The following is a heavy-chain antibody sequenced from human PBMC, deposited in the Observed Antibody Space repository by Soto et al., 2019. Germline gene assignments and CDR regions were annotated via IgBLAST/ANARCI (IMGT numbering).Heavy chain of an antibody. CDR3: ATWPSYSGYDFDY. D-gene: IGHD5-12*01. CDR1: GYTLTELS. Sequence: ASVKVSCKVSGYTLTELSMHWVRQAPGKGLEWMGGFDPEDGETIYAQKFQGRVTMTEDPSTDSDYMELSSLRSEYTAVYYCATWPSYSGYDFDYWGQGTLVTVSS. CDR2: FDPEDGET. V-gene: IGHV1-24*01. J-gene: IGHJ4*02.